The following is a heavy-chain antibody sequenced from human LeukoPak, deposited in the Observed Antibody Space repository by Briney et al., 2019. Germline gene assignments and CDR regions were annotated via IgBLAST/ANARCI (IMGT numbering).Heavy chain of an antibody. CDR1: GGTFSSYA. CDR3: AREILASGSYYIRWFDP. D-gene: IGHD3-10*01. V-gene: IGHV1-69*13. J-gene: IGHJ5*02. Sequence: ASVKVSCKASGGTFSSYAISWVRQAPGQGLEWMGGIIPIFGTANYAQKFQGRVTITADEFTSTAYMELSSLRSEDTAVYYCAREILASGSYYIRWFDPWGQGTLVTVSS. CDR2: IIPIFGTA.